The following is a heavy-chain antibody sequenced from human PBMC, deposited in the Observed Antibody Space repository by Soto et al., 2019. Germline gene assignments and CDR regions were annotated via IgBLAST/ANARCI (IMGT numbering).Heavy chain of an antibody. CDR2: IIPIFGTA. CDR1: GGTFSSYA. CDR3: AKKELGLGATSPIDY. Sequence: QVQLVQSGAEVKKPGSSVKVSCKASGGTFSSYAISWVRQAPGQGLEWMGGIIPIFGTANYAQKFQGRVTITADESTRTAYMELSSLRSEDTAVYYCAKKELGLGATSPIDYWGQGTLVTVSS. J-gene: IGHJ4*02. V-gene: IGHV1-69*01. D-gene: IGHD5-12*01.